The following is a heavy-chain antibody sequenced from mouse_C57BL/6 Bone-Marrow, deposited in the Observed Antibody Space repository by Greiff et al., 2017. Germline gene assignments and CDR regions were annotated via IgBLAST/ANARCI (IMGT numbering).Heavy chain of an antibody. CDR2: IDPEIGDT. Sequence: VQLQQSGAELVRPGASVKLSCTASGFNIKDDYIHWVKQRPEQCLEWIGWIDPEIGDTEYASKFQGKATITSDTSSNTADLQLSSLTSEDTAVYYCSSFDGKYFDFWGQGTPLTVAS. CDR1: GFNIKDDY. V-gene: IGHV14-4*01. J-gene: IGHJ2*01. D-gene: IGHD2-1*01. CDR3: SSFDGKYFDF.